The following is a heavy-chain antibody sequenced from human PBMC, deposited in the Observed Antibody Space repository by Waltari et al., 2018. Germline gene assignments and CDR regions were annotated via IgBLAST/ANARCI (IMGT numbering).Heavy chain of an antibody. CDR1: GITFSNYA. CDR2: ITVGDDT. J-gene: IGHJ4*02. D-gene: IGHD1-20*01. Sequence: EVQLLESGGDLVQPGGSVRLSCAASGITFSNYAINWVRLAPGTGLEWVSAITVGDDTYYADSVKGRFTISRDTSKDTVHLQMNGLRAEDTAVYYCATPFYNWDDPLHSWGQGTLVTVSS. V-gene: IGHV3-23*01. CDR3: ATPFYNWDDPLHS.